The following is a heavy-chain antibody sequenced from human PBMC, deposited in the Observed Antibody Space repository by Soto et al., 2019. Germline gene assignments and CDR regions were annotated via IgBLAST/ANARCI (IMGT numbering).Heavy chain of an antibody. CDR3: AAAPRGIAGPPWDY. J-gene: IGHJ4*02. CDR1: GFTFSSFA. Sequence: GGSLRLSCAASGFTFSSFAVTWVRQAPGKGLEWVSAINDNGDATYYADSVKGRFTISRDNSKNTLYLQMSSLRGEDTAIYYCAAAPRGIAGPPWDYWGRGTLVTVSS. V-gene: IGHV3-23*01. D-gene: IGHD2-21*01. CDR2: INDNGDAT.